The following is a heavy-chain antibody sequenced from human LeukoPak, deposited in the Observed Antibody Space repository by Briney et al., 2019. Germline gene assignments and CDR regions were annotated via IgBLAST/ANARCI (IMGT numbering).Heavy chain of an antibody. D-gene: IGHD6-25*01. Sequence: GGSLRLSCAASGFTFSSYEMNWVRQAPGKGLEWVSYISSSGSTIYYADSVKGRFTISRDNAKNSLYLQMNSLRAEDTAVYYCAREAADAFDIWGQGTMVTVSS. CDR3: AREAADAFDI. V-gene: IGHV3-48*03. CDR1: GFTFSSYE. J-gene: IGHJ3*02. CDR2: ISSSGSTI.